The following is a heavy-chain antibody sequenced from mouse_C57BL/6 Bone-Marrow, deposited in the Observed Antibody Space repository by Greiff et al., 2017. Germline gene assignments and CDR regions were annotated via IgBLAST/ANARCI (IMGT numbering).Heavy chain of an antibody. CDR1: GFTFSSYG. CDR3: ARRGDERDGYFDV. CDR2: ISSGGSYT. V-gene: IGHV5-6*02. J-gene: IGHJ1*03. D-gene: IGHD3-3*01. Sequence: EVMLVESGGDLVKPGGSLKLSCAASGFTFSSYGMSWVRQTPDKRLEWVATISSGGSYTNYPDSVKGRYTISRDNAKNTLYLQMSSLKSEDPAMYCCARRGDERDGYFDVWGTGTTVTVSS.